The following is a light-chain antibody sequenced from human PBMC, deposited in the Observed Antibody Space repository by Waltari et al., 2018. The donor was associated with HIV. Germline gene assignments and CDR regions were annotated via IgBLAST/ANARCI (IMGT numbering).Light chain of an antibody. CDR1: SSDLGGYNA. V-gene: IGLV2-14*01. Sequence: QSALTQPASLSGSPGQSISISCTGTSSDLGGYNAVSWYQQHPAKAPHLVFLEVSNRPSGVSNRFSGSKSGNRASLTISGLQAEDEAYYYCSSYTSSDTVVFGGGTKVTVL. CDR3: SSYTSSDTVV. CDR2: EVS. J-gene: IGLJ2*01.